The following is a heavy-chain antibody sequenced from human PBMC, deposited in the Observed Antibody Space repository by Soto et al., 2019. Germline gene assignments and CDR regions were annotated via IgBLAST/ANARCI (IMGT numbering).Heavy chain of an antibody. Sequence: GESLKISCKGSGYSFTSYWIGWVRQMPGKGLEWMGIIYPGDSDTRYSLSFQGQVTISADKSISTAYLQWSSLEASDTAMYYCARFYGGYCSGGSCSYNWFDPWGQGTLVT. J-gene: IGHJ5*02. V-gene: IGHV5-51*01. CDR1: GYSFTSYW. CDR2: IYPGDSDT. CDR3: ARFYGGYCSGGSCSYNWFDP. D-gene: IGHD2-15*01.